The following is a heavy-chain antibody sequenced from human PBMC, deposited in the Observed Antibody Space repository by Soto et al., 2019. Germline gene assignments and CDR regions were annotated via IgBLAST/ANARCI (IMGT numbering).Heavy chain of an antibody. CDR3: SRDRDSYGSHDY. D-gene: IGHD5-18*01. CDR1: GGSISSGGSY. Sequence: QVQLQEWGPGLVKPSQTLSLTCTVSGGSISSGGSYWSWIRQHQGKGLEGIGYIHYSGTTYYTPSLKRPFSISVDTSKKPFSLKLNSVTAADTAVYYCSRDRDSYGSHDYWGQGTLVTVSS. CDR2: IHYSGTT. V-gene: IGHV4-31*01. J-gene: IGHJ4*02.